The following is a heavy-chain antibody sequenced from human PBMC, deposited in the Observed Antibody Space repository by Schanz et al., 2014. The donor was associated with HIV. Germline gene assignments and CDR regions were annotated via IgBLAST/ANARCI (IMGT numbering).Heavy chain of an antibody. CDR1: GFTFSSYA. J-gene: IGHJ4*02. CDR2: IKQDGSEK. CDR3: ARDSGPGIY. V-gene: IGHV3-7*01. Sequence: EVQLLESGGGLVQPGGSLRLSCAASGFTFSSYAMSWVRLAPGKGLEWVANIKQDGSEKHYVASVKGRFTISRDNAKNSLYLQMSSLRADDTAVYYCARDSGPGIYWGQGTLVTVSS. D-gene: IGHD3-10*01.